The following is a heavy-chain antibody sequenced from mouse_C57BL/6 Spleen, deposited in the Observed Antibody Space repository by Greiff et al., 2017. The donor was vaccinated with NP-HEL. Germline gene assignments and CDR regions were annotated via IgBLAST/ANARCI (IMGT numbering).Heavy chain of an antibody. D-gene: IGHD1-1*01. V-gene: IGHV5-16*01. CDR2: INYDGSST. CDR1: GFTFSDYY. Sequence: EVQGVESEGGLVQPGSSMKLSCTASGFTFSDYYMAWVRQVPEKGLEWVANINYDGSSTYYLDSLKSRFIISRDNAKNILYLQMSSLKSEDTATYYCARGSGYYYGSTSAWFAYWGQGTLVTVSA. J-gene: IGHJ3*01. CDR3: ARGSGYYYGSTSAWFAY.